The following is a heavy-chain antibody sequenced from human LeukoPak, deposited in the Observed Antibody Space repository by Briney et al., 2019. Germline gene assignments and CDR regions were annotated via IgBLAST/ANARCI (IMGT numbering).Heavy chain of an antibody. J-gene: IGHJ4*02. D-gene: IGHD3-22*01. CDR1: GFTFSSYV. V-gene: IGHV3-30*04. Sequence: PGGSLRLSCAASGFTFSSYVMHWVRQAPGKGLEWVAIISYDGSNEYYADSVKGRFTISRDNSKNTLYLQMNSLRAADTAVYYCARDTDSSGYYYVGYWGQGTPVTVSS. CDR2: ISYDGSNE. CDR3: ARDTDSSGYYYVGY.